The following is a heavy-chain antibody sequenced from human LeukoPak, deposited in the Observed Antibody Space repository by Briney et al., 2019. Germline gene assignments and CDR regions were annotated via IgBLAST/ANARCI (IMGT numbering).Heavy chain of an antibody. Sequence: GRSLRPSCAASGFTFSSYAMHWVRQAPGKGLEWVAVISYDGSNKYYADSVKGRFTISRYNSKNTLYLQMNSLRAEDTAVYYCAREGITMIVETYYFDYWGQGTLVTVSS. V-gene: IGHV3-30-3*01. CDR1: GFTFSSYA. CDR2: ISYDGSNK. D-gene: IGHD3-22*01. J-gene: IGHJ4*02. CDR3: AREGITMIVETYYFDY.